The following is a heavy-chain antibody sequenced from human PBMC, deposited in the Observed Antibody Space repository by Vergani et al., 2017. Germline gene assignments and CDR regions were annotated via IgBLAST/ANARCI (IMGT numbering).Heavy chain of an antibody. D-gene: IGHD3-22*01. J-gene: IGHJ4*02. CDR3: RYYDSSGYYYYFDY. CDR1: GFTFGDYA. CDR2: IRSKAYGGTT. Sequence: EVQLVESGGGLVQPGRSLRLSCTASGFTFGDYAMSWFRQAPGKGLEWVGFIRSKAYGGTTEYAASVKGRFTISRDDSKSIAYLQMNSLRAEDTAVYYCRYYDSSGYYYYFDYWGQGTLVTVSS. V-gene: IGHV3-49*03.